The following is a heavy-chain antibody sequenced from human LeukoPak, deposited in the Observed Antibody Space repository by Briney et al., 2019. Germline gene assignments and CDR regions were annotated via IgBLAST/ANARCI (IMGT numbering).Heavy chain of an antibody. CDR1: GFNFHNFW. J-gene: IGHJ6*02. D-gene: IGHD2-21*01. CDR3: ARDLYSPPDV. Sequence: GGSLRLSCVVSGFNFHNFWMTWVRQAPGKGLEWLAIINPDGSETSYEDSVKGRFIVSRDNDNNSLSLDLTSVRAEDTALYYCARDLYSPPDVWGQGTSVTVSS. CDR2: INPDGSET. V-gene: IGHV3-7*01.